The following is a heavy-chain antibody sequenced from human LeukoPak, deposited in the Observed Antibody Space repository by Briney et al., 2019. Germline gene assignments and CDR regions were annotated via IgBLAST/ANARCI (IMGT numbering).Heavy chain of an antibody. J-gene: IGHJ3*02. V-gene: IGHV4-59*01. D-gene: IGHD3-10*01. Sequence: SETLSLTCTVSGGSISSYYWSWIRQPPGKGLEWIGYXXXXGSTNYNPSLQSRVTISVDTSKNQFSLKLSSVTAADTAVYYCARDVSGGLLWFGESYDAFDIWGQGTMVTVSS. CDR3: ARDVSGGLLWFGESYDAFDI. CDR1: GGSISSYY. CDR2: XXXXGST.